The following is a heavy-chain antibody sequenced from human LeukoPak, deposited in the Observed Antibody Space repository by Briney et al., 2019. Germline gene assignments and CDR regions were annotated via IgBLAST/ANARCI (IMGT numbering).Heavy chain of an antibody. CDR1: GGSISSYY. Sequence: SETLSLTCTVSGGSISSYYWSWIRQPPGKGLEWIGYIYYSGSTNYNPSLKSRVTISVDTSKNQFSLKLSSVTAADTAGYYCARGHCSSTSCYALSLTWFDPWGQGTLVTVSS. J-gene: IGHJ5*02. V-gene: IGHV4-59*01. D-gene: IGHD2-2*01. CDR2: IYYSGST. CDR3: ARGHCSSTSCYALSLTWFDP.